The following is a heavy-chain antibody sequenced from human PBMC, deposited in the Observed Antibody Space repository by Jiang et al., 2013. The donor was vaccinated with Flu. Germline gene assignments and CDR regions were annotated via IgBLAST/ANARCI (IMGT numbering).Heavy chain of an antibody. CDR2: IYYSGST. CDR3: ARHAWGGDWLFPFDY. V-gene: IGHV4-59*08. J-gene: IGHJ4*02. Sequence: GSGLVKPSETLSLTCIVSGGSISSYYWSWIRQPPGKGLEWIGYIYYSGSTTYNPSLKSRVTISVDTSKNQFSLKLSSVTAADTAVYYCARHAWGGDWLFPFDYWGQGTLVTVSS. D-gene: IGHD3-9*01. CDR1: GGSISSYY.